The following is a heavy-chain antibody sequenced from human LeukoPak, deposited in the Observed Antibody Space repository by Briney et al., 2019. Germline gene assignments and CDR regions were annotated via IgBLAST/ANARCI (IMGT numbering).Heavy chain of an antibody. D-gene: IGHD3-22*01. V-gene: IGHV4-59*01. Sequence: PSETLSLTCTVSGGSISSYYWSWIRQPPGKGLEWIGYIFYSGSTSHNPSLKSRVTISVDTSKNQFSLKLSSVTAADTAVYYCARAAPNNYYDSSGLFDYWGQGTLVTVSS. CDR1: GGSISSYY. CDR2: IFYSGST. J-gene: IGHJ4*02. CDR3: ARAAPNNYYDSSGLFDY.